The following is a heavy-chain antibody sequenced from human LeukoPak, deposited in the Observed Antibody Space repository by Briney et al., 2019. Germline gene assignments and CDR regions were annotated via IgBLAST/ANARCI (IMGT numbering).Heavy chain of an antibody. CDR3: ARGYGQKTIFGVVIIRGYYYYYMDV. CDR2: MNPNSSNT. J-gene: IGHJ6*03. D-gene: IGHD3-3*01. V-gene: IGHV1-8*01. CDR1: GYTFTSYY. Sequence: ASVRVSCKASGYTFTSYYINWVRQPTGQGLEWMGWMNPNSSNTGYAHNFQDRATMTTNTPISTAYRELSSLRTEDTAVNYCARGYGQKTIFGVVIIRGYYYYYMDVWGKGTTVTVSS.